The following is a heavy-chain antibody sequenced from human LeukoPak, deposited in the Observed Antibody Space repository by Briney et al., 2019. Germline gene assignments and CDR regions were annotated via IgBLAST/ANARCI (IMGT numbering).Heavy chain of an antibody. J-gene: IGHJ4*02. Sequence: GGSLRLSCAASGFTFSTHAMNWVRQAPGKGLKWVSLISGGSTYYADSVKGRFTISRDNSKNTLYLQMNSLRAEDTAVYYCAKGLGSGRYFGFDYWGQGTLVTVSS. V-gene: IGHV3-23*01. CDR1: GFTFSTHA. CDR3: AKGLGSGRYFGFDY. CDR2: ISGGST. D-gene: IGHD1-26*01.